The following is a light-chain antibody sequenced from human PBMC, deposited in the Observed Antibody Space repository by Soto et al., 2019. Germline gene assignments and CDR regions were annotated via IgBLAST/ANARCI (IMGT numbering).Light chain of an antibody. V-gene: IGKV3-20*01. Sequence: DSVLTQSPGTLSLSPGERATLSCRASQSVDSIYLAWYQQKPGQAPRLLLYAATRRANGIPDRFSGSGSGTDLTLTISRLEPEDFAVYYCQLYGSSTLYTFGQGTKVDIK. CDR1: QSVDSIY. CDR3: QLYGSSTLYT. J-gene: IGKJ2*01. CDR2: AAT.